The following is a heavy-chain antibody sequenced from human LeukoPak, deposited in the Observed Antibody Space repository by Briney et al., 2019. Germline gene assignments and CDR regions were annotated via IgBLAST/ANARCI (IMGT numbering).Heavy chain of an antibody. J-gene: IGHJ6*04. D-gene: IGHD2-2*01. CDR2: IIPIFGRA. CDR3: AISTDIVVVPAATDYYYYYYGMDV. CDR1: GGTFSSYG. Sequence: GASVKVSCKASGGTFSSYGISWVRQAPGQGLEWMGGIIPIFGRANYAQKFQGRVTITADESTSTAYMKLSSLRSEDTAVYYCAISTDIVVVPAATDYYYYYYGMDVWGKGTTVTVSS. V-gene: IGHV1-69*13.